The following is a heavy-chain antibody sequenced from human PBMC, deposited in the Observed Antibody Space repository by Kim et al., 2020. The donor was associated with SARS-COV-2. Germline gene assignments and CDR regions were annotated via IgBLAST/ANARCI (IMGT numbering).Heavy chain of an antibody. Sequence: SETLSLTCTVSGGSISSSSYYWGWIRQPPGKGLGWIGSIYYSGSTYYNPSLKSRVTISVDTSKNQFSLKLSSVTAADTAVYYCARLFREIPAGWVFFDYWGQGTLVTVSS. V-gene: IGHV4-39*01. CDR1: GGSISSSSYY. CDR2: IYYSGST. J-gene: IGHJ4*02. D-gene: IGHD2-2*01. CDR3: ARLFREIPAGWVFFDY.